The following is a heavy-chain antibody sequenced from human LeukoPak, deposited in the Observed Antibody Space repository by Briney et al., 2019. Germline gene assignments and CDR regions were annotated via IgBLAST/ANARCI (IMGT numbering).Heavy chain of an antibody. CDR3: ARRTMAYYDFWSGANWFDP. D-gene: IGHD3-3*01. Sequence: SETLSLTCTVSGGSISSSSYYWGWIRQPPGKGLEWIGSIYYSGSTYYNPSLKSRVTISVDTSKNQFSLKLSSVIAADTAVYYCARRTMAYYDFWSGANWFDPWGQGTLVTVSS. CDR2: IYYSGST. V-gene: IGHV4-39*01. J-gene: IGHJ5*02. CDR1: GGSISSSSYY.